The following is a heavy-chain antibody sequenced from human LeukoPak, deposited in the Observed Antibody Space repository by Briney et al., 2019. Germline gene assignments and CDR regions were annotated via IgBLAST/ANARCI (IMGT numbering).Heavy chain of an antibody. J-gene: IGHJ4*02. Sequence: PGGSLRLPCAASGFTFSSYSMNWVRQAPGKGLEWVSSISSGSNYIYYADSVKGRFTISRDNAKNSLYLQMNSLRAEDTAVYYCARDCSGGSCYSGYFDCWGQGTLVTVSS. D-gene: IGHD2-15*01. V-gene: IGHV3-21*01. CDR1: GFTFSSYS. CDR2: ISSGSNYI. CDR3: ARDCSGGSCYSGYFDC.